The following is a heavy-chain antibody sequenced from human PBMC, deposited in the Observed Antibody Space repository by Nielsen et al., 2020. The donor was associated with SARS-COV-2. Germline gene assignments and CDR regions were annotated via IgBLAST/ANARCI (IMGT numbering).Heavy chain of an antibody. Sequence: SGPTLVKPTQTLTLTCTFSGFSLSTSGVGVGWIRQPPGKALEWLALIYWNDDKRYSPSLKSRLTITKDTSKNQVVLTMTNMDPVDTATYYCARSTVVVTASVWFDPWGQGTLVTVSS. CDR1: GFSLSTSGVG. CDR3: ARSTVVVTASVWFDP. J-gene: IGHJ5*02. D-gene: IGHD2-21*02. V-gene: IGHV2-5*01. CDR2: IYWNDDK.